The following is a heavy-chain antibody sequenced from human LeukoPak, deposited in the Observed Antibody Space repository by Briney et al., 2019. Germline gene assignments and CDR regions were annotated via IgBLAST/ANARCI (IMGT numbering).Heavy chain of an antibody. CDR2: ISSTGGST. CDR1: GFTFSSYA. CDR3: VKLSAGLYYYYYGMDV. J-gene: IGHJ6*02. Sequence: PGGSLRLSCSASGFTFSSYAMHWVRQAPGKGLEYVSAISSTGGSTYYADSVKGRFTISRDNSKNTLYLQMSSLRAEDTAVYYCVKLSAGLYYYYYGMDVWGQGTTVTVSS. V-gene: IGHV3-64D*06.